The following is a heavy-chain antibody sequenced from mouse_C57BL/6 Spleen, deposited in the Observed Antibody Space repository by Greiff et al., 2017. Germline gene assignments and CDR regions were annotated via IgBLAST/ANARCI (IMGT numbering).Heavy chain of an antibody. CDR1: GYTFTSYW. CDR2: IYPGSGST. V-gene: IGHV1-55*01. CDR3: ARGGYYGRDFDV. J-gene: IGHJ1*03. Sequence: VQLQQSGAELVKPGASVKMSCKASGYTFTSYWITWVKQRPGQGLEWIGDIYPGSGSTNYNEKFKSKATLTVDTSSSTAYMQLSSLTSEDSAVYYCARGGYYGRDFDVWGTGTTVTVSS. D-gene: IGHD1-1*01.